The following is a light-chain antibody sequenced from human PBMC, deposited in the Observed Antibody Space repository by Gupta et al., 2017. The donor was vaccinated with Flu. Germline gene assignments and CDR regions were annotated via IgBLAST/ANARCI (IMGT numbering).Light chain of an antibody. J-gene: IGKJ2*01. CDR2: WAS. CDR1: QAILYARNNNNF. CDR3: HQYYTTPYT. V-gene: IGKV4-1*01. Sequence: DIVMTQSPDSLAVSLGERATVNCKSSQAILYARNNNNFLGWYQHKPGQPPRLLIYWASSREPGVSNRFTGSGSGTDFTLTINDVQPEDVAFYYCHQYYTTPYTFGQGTRLEIK.